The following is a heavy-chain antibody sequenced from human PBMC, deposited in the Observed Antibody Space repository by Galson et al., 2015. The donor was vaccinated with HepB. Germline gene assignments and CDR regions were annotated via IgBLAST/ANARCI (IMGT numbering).Heavy chain of an antibody. J-gene: IGHJ4*02. V-gene: IGHV4-59*13. Sequence: RQPPGKGLEWLGFIYSSGSTKYNPSLKSRVTISIDTSKNQFSLKVTAVTAADTAVYYCARDIAKGAPNRFDFWGQGTLVTVSS. D-gene: IGHD2-15*01. CDR3: ARDIAKGAPNRFDF. CDR2: IYSSGST.